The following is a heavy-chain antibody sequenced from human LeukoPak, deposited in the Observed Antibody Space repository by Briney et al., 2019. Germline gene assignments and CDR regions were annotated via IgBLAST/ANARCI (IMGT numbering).Heavy chain of an antibody. CDR2: IYSGGST. V-gene: IGHV3-53*05. J-gene: IGHJ4*02. Sequence: PGGSLRLSCAASGFTVSSNYMSWVRQAPGKGLEWVSVIYSGGSTYYADSVKGRFTISRDNSKNTLYLQMNSLRAEDTAVYYCAKRGPDSSGRYYFDYWGQGTLVTVSS. D-gene: IGHD6-19*01. CDR1: GFTVSSNY. CDR3: AKRGPDSSGRYYFDY.